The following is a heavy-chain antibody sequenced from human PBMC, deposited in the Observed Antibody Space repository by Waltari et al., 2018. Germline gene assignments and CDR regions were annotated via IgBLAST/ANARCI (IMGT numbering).Heavy chain of an antibody. J-gene: IGHJ4*02. V-gene: IGHV1-8*03. CDR3: ARVEDSSGYYYFDY. CDR1: GYTFTSYD. CDR2: MNPNSGNT. Sequence: QVQLVQSGAEVKKPGASVKVSCKASGYTFTSYDINWVRPATGQGLEWMGWMNPNSGNTGYAQKFQGRVTITRNTSISTAYMELSSLRSEDTAVYYCARVEDSSGYYYFDYWGQGTLVTVSS. D-gene: IGHD3-22*01.